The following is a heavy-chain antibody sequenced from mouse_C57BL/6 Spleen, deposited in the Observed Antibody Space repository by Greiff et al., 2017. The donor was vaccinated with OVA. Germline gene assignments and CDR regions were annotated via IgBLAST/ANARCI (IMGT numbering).Heavy chain of an antibody. CDR2: IYPGDGDT. Sequence: QVHVKQSGAELVKPGASVKISCKASGYAFSSYWMNWVKQRPGKGLEWIGQIYPGDGDTNYNGKFKGKATLTADKSSSTAYMQLSSLTSEDSAVYFCARNYGLYYAMDYWGQGTSVTVSS. D-gene: IGHD1-2*01. J-gene: IGHJ4*01. CDR3: ARNYGLYYAMDY. CDR1: GYAFSSYW. V-gene: IGHV1-80*01.